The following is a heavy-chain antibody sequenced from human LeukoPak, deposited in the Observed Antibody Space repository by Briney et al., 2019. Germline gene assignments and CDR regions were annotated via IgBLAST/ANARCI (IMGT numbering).Heavy chain of an antibody. CDR1: GGSFSGYY. Sequence: SETLSLTCAVYGGSFSGYYWSWIRQPPGKGLEWIGEINHSGSTNYNPSLRSRVTISVDTSKNQFSLKLSSVTAADTAVYYCARADYYDSRCWFDPWGQGTLVTVSS. J-gene: IGHJ5*02. D-gene: IGHD3-22*01. CDR3: ARADYYDSRCWFDP. CDR2: INHSGST. V-gene: IGHV4-34*01.